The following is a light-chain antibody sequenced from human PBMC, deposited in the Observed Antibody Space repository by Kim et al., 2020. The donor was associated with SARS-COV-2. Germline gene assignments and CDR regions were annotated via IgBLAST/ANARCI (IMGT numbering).Light chain of an antibody. Sequence: TATLTCYVNCNNVGDHGAAWLQLLQGQLPKLLSDRINLRPSGISARFSASRSGNTASVTITGLQAEDEADYCCSAWDSSLDDWVFGGGTQLTVL. J-gene: IGLJ3*02. CDR2: RIN. V-gene: IGLV10-54*04. CDR1: CNNVGDHG. CDR3: SAWDSSLDDWV.